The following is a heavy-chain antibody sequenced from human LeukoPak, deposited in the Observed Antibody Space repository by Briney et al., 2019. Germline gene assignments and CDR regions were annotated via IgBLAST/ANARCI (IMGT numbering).Heavy chain of an antibody. CDR3: ARVYYGSGNYYHFDY. V-gene: IGHV6-1*01. CDR2: TYYRSKWYN. CDR1: GESVSSNRAA. Sequence: SQTLSLTCAISGESVSSNRAAWNCIRQSPSRGLGWLGRTYYRSKWYNDYAVSVKSRIIINPDTSKNQFSLQLNSVTPEDTAVYYCARVYYGSGNYYHFDYWGQGTLVTVSS. D-gene: IGHD3-10*01. J-gene: IGHJ4*02.